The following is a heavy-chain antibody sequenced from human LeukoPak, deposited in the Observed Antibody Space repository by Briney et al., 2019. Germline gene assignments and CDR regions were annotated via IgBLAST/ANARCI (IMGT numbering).Heavy chain of an antibody. CDR3: ARGAARRFEYFQH. V-gene: IGHV5-51*01. CDR2: IYPGDSDT. J-gene: IGHJ1*01. Sequence: GKSLKISCKGSGYSFTSYWIGWVRQMPGKGLEWMGIIYPGDSDTRYSPSFQGQVTISADKSISTAYLQWSSLKASDTAMYYCARGAARRFEYFQHWGQGTLLTVSS. CDR1: GYSFTSYW. D-gene: IGHD6-6*01.